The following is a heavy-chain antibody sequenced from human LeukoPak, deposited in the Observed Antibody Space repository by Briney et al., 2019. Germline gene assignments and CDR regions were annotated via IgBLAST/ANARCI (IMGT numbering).Heavy chain of an antibody. Sequence: GGSESLFCTASGFTVSNYPLHWVRQDAGEGLGWLSVIGHDSVNTYYSDSVKGVFTISRDNSRNTLYLQMHSLSHEDTAVSYCARDFFRGIPDYFALWGQGTLVTVSS. CDR3: ARDFFRGIPDYFAL. CDR1: GFTVSNYP. D-gene: IGHD3-10*01. V-gene: IGHV3-30*14. CDR2: IGHDSVNT. J-gene: IGHJ4*02.